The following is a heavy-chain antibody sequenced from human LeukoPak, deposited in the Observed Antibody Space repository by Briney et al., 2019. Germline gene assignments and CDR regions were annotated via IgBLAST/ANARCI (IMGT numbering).Heavy chain of an antibody. V-gene: IGHV3-30-3*01. CDR3: AKDLARYSSSHFDY. CDR1: GFTFSSYA. CDR2: ISYDGSNK. D-gene: IGHD6-13*01. Sequence: PGRSLRLSCAASGFTFSSYAMHWVRQAPGKGLEWVAVISYDGSNKYYADSVKGRFTISRDNSRNTLYLQMNSLRAEDTAVYYCAKDLARYSSSHFDYWGQGTLVTVSS. J-gene: IGHJ4*02.